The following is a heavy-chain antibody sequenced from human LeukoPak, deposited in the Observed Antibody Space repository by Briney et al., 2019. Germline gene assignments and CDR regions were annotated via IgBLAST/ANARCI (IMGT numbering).Heavy chain of an antibody. CDR3: AKALGITMVRVPYGYYYYYYGMDV. D-gene: IGHD3-10*01. CDR2: ISGSGGST. Sequence: VGLLTLSCAGSGFTYSSYAMSWVRQAPGKGLEWVSAISGSGGSTYYADSVKGRLTISRDNSKNTLYLQMNSLRAEDTAVYYCAKALGITMVRVPYGYYYYYYGMDVWGQGTTVTVSS. V-gene: IGHV3-23*01. J-gene: IGHJ6*02. CDR1: GFTYSSYA.